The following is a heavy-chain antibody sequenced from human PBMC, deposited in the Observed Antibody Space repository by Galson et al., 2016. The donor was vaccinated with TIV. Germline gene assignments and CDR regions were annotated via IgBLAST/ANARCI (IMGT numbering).Heavy chain of an antibody. Sequence: SLRLSCAASGFTFSRHWMSWVRQAQGKGLEWVANIKQDGDYKYYVDSVKGRFTISRDNAKNSLYLQMNSLRAEDTAVYYCARVQWGSSLVSYYYYLDVWAKGPRSSSP. CDR3: ARVQWGSSLVSYYYYLDV. CDR1: GFTFSRHW. J-gene: IGHJ6*03. D-gene: IGHD3-16*01. V-gene: IGHV3-7*01. CDR2: IKQDGDYK.